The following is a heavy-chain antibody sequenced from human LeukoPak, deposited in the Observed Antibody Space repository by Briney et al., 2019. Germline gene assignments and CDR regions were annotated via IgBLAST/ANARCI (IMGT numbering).Heavy chain of an antibody. J-gene: IGHJ4*02. V-gene: IGHV4-30-4*01. CDR3: ARDGRYCSGGNCYSKDY. CDR2: IHYSGCT. Sequence: SQTLSLTCTVSGGSISSGDYYWSWIRQPPGKGLEWIGFIHYSGCTYYNPSLKSRVTISVNMSKNQLSLKVSSVTAADTAVYYCARDGRYCSGGNCYSKDYWGQGTLVTVSS. D-gene: IGHD2-15*01. CDR1: GGSISSGDYY.